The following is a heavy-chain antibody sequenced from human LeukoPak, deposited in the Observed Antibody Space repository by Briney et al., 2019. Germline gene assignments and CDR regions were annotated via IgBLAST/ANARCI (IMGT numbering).Heavy chain of an antibody. Sequence: SETLSLTCTVSGGSISSYYWSWIRQPPGKGLEWIGYIYYSGSTNYNPSLKSRVTISVDTSKNQFSLKLSSVTAADTAVYYCARGGGYYYMDVWGKGTTVTVSS. V-gene: IGHV4-59*01. CDR2: IYYSGST. CDR1: GGSISSYY. J-gene: IGHJ6*03. CDR3: ARGGGYYYMDV. D-gene: IGHD3-10*01.